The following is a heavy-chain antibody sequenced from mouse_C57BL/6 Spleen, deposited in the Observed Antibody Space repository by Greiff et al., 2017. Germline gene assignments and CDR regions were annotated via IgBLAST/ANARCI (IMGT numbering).Heavy chain of an antibody. D-gene: IGHD1-1*01. CDR2: IRSKSNNYAT. J-gene: IGHJ1*03. V-gene: IGHV10-1*01. CDR1: GFSFNTYA. CDR3: VRQDYGDLYFDV. Sequence: DVMLVESGGGLVQPKGSLKLSCAASGFSFNTYAMNWVRQAPGKGLEWVARIRSKSNNYATYYADSVKDRFTISRADSESMLYLQMNNLKAEDTAMYYCVRQDYGDLYFDVWGTGTTVTVSS.